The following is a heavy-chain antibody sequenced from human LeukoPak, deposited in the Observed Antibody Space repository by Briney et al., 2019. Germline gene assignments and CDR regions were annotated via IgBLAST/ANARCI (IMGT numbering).Heavy chain of an antibody. CDR2: IYYSGST. V-gene: IGHV4-59*01. J-gene: IGHJ5*02. D-gene: IGHD6-19*01. CDR3: AALAVAGTMDWFDP. CDR1: GGSISSYY. Sequence: SETLSLTCTVSGGSISSYYWSWLRQPPGKGLEWIGYIYYSGSTNYNPSLKSRVTISVDTSKNQFSLKLSSVTAADTAVYYCAALAVAGTMDWFDPWGQGTLVTVS.